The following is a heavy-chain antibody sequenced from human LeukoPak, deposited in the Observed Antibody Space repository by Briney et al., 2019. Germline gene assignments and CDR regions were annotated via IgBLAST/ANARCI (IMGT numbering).Heavy chain of an antibody. CDR1: GGSFSGYY. V-gene: IGHV4-34*01. J-gene: IGHJ6*03. D-gene: IGHD3-22*01. CDR2: INHSGST. Sequence: TASETLSLTCAVYGGSFSGYYWSWIRQPPGKGLEWIGEINHSGSTNYNPSLKSRVTISVDTSKNQFSLKLSSVTAADTAVYYCARRIAGFDSSGYYYYYYYMDVWGKGTTVTISS. CDR3: ARRIAGFDSSGYYYYYYYMDV.